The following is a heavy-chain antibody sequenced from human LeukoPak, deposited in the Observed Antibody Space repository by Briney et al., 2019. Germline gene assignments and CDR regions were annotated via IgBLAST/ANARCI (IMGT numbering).Heavy chain of an antibody. D-gene: IGHD2-21*01. CDR1: DVTITNYY. CDR3: ARESRVVIGDGYYLDS. J-gene: IGHJ4*02. CDR2: LYIGRAT. Sequence: PSENLSLTCTVSDVTITNYYWTWIRQPAGKGLEWIGRLYIGRATDYNPSLSSRVTMSVDTSSSQFSLRLTSVTAADTATYYCARESRVVIGDGYYLDSWGPGTQIAVSS. V-gene: IGHV4-4*07.